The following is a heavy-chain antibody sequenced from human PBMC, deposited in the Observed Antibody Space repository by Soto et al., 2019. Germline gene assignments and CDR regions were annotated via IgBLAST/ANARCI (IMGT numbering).Heavy chain of an antibody. D-gene: IGHD3-22*01. CDR1: GGSFSGYD. J-gene: IGHJ5*02. V-gene: IGHV4-34*01. CDR2: INHSGST. Sequence: SETLSVTCAVYGGSFSGYDWSWSRQPPGKGLEWIGEINHSGSTNYNPSLQSRVTISVDTSKNQFSLKLSSVTAADTAVYYCARGRRYYDSSGYYRNWFDPWGQGTLVTVS. CDR3: ARGRRYYDSSGYYRNWFDP.